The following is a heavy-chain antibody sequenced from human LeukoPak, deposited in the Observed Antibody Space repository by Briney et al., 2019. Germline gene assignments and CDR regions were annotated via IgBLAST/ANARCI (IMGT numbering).Heavy chain of an antibody. CDR1: GYTFTGYY. CDR3: ARGMGFCSGGFCYAY. J-gene: IGHJ4*02. V-gene: IGHV1-2*02. CDR2: INPNSGGT. Sequence: ASVKVSCKASGYTFTGYYMHWVRQAPGQGLEGMGCINPNSGGTNFAPKFQGRVTITKDTSINTAYMELSRLRSDDTAVYFCARGMGFCSGGFCYAYWGQGTLVTVSS. D-gene: IGHD2-15*01.